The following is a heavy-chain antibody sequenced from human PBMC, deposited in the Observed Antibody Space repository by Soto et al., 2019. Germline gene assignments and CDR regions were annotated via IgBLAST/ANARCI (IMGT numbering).Heavy chain of an antibody. D-gene: IGHD3-9*01. CDR1: GGSFSGYY. CDR3: ARGGPYDILTGYWY. Sequence: SETLSLTCAVYGGSFSGYYWSWIRQPPGKGLEWIGEINHSGSTNYNPSLKSRVTISVDTSKNQFSLKLSSVTAADTAVYYCARGGPYDILTGYWYWGQGTLVTVSS. J-gene: IGHJ4*02. CDR2: INHSGST. V-gene: IGHV4-34*01.